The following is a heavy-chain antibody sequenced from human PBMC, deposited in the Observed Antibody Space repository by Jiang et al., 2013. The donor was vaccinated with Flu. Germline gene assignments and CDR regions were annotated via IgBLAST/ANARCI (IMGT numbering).Heavy chain of an antibody. V-gene: IGHV4-39*07. D-gene: IGHD5-18*01. Sequence: RVTISVDTSKSQFSLRLSSVTSADTAVYYCARDRGYTYGPFEYWGQGTLVTVSS. CDR3: ARDRGYTYGPFEY. J-gene: IGHJ4*02.